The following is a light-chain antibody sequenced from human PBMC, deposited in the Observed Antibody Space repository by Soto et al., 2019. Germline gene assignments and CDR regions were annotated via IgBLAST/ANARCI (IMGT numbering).Light chain of an antibody. CDR1: SSDVGSYNL. J-gene: IGLJ2*01. Sequence: QSVLTQPDSVSGSPGQSITISCTGTSSDVGSYNLVSWYQQHPGKAPKLMIYEGSKRPSGVSNRFSGSKSGNTASLTISGLQAEDEADYYCCSYAGSSTFSVVVGGGTKVTVL. CDR2: EGS. CDR3: CSYAGSSTFSVV. V-gene: IGLV2-23*03.